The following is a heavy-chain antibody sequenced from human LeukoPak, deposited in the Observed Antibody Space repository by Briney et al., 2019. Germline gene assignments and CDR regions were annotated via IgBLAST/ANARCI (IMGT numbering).Heavy chain of an antibody. CDR2: ISSSSSAI. J-gene: IGHJ4*02. D-gene: IGHD2-2*01. CDR3: ARGKGYCSGTNCYRTTCDY. V-gene: IGHV3-11*04. CDR1: GFTFSDYY. Sequence: GGSLRLSCAAAGFTFSDYYMSWIRQAPGKGLEWVSYISSSSSAIYYADSVKGRFTISRDNAKNSLYLQMNSLRDEDTAVYYCARGKGYCSGTNCYRTTCDYWGQGTLVTVSS.